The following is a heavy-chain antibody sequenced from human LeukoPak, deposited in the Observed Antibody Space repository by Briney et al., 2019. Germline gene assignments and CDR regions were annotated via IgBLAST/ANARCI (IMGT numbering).Heavy chain of an antibody. Sequence: GGSLRLSCAGSGSTFSDYYMSWIRQAPGKGLEWVSYISSSGSTIYYADSVKGRFTISRDNAKNSLYLQMNSLRAEDTAVYYCAREFQDRDFDYWGQGTLVTVSS. CDR2: ISSSGSTI. J-gene: IGHJ4*02. CDR3: AREFQDRDFDY. CDR1: GSTFSDYY. V-gene: IGHV3-11*01.